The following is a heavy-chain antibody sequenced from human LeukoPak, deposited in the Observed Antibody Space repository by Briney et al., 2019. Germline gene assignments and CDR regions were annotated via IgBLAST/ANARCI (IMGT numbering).Heavy chain of an antibody. CDR3: ARGEDIVVVPAADAYYFDY. CDR2: IIPIFGTA. J-gene: IGHJ4*02. CDR1: GGTFSSYA. V-gene: IGHV1-69*05. Sequence: ASVKVSCKASGGTFSSYAISWVRQAPGQGLEWMGGIIPIFGTANYAQKFQGRVTITTDESTGTAYMELSSLRSEDTAVYYCARGEDIVVVPAADAYYFDYWGQGTLVTVSS. D-gene: IGHD2-2*01.